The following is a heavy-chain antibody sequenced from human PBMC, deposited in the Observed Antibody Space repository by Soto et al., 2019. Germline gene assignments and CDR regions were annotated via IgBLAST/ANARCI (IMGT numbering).Heavy chain of an antibody. CDR2: FDPEDGET. CDR3: ASSYCTNGVCYTGRYGMDV. CDR1: GYTLTELS. J-gene: IGHJ6*02. Sequence: GASVKVSCKVSGYTLTELSMHWVRQAPGKGLEWMGGFDPEDGETIYAQKFQGRVTMTEDTSTDTAYMELSSLRSEDTAVYYCASSYCTNGVCYTGRYGMDVWGQGTTVTVSS. V-gene: IGHV1-24*01. D-gene: IGHD2-8*01.